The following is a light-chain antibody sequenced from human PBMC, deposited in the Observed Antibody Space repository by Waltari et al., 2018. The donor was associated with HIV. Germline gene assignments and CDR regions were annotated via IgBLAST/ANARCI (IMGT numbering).Light chain of an antibody. J-gene: IGLJ2*01. CDR1: SSDVGGYTY. CDR3: LSYTGGNRVI. CDR2: EGS. Sequence: QSALTQPPSASGSPGQSVTLTCTGTSSDVGGYTYVSCYQQHPGKAPNLLISEGSKRPSGVPDRFSGSKSGNTASLTVSGLQAEDEADYYCLSYTGGNRVIFGGGTKLTVL. V-gene: IGLV2-8*01.